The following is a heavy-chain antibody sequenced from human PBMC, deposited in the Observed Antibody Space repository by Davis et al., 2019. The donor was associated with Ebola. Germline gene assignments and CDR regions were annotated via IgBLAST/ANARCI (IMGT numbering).Heavy chain of an antibody. CDR3: AAWEWPNLDY. CDR2: IYYSGST. V-gene: IGHV4-59*01. J-gene: IGHJ4*02. CDR1: GGSISSYY. D-gene: IGHD3-3*01. Sequence: PGGSLRLSCTVSGGSISSYYWSWIRQPPGKGLEWIGYIYYSGSTNYNPSLKSRVTISVDTSKNQFSLKLSSVTAADTAVYYCAAWEWPNLDYWGQGTLVTVSS.